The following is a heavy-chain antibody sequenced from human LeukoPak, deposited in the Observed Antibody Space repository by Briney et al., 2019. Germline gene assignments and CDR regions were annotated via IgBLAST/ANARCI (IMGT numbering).Heavy chain of an antibody. CDR3: ASDLYYYDSSGYPNYYYGMDV. D-gene: IGHD3-22*01. V-gene: IGHV1-46*01. CDR1: GYTFTSYY. CDR2: INPSGGST. Sequence: ASVKVSCKASGYTFTSYYMHWVRQAPGQGLEWMGIINPSGGSTSYAQKFQGRVTMTRDTSTSTVYMELSSQRSEDTAVYYCASDLYYYDSSGYPNYYYGMDVWGQGTTVTVS. J-gene: IGHJ6*02.